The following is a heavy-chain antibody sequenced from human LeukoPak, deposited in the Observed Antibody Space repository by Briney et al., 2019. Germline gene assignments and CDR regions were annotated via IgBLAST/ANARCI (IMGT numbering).Heavy chain of an antibody. J-gene: IGHJ4*02. CDR2: ITGNGATT. Sequence: GGSLRLSCAASGFTFSSSAMSWVRQTPGKGLEWVSSITGNGATTYYSDSVKGRSTISRDNSKNTLSLQMNSLRAEDTAVYYCAKERRRVDTAMVRSYYFENWGQGTLVTVSS. D-gene: IGHD5-18*01. V-gene: IGHV3-23*01. CDR3: AKERRRVDTAMVRSYYFEN. CDR1: GFTFSSSA.